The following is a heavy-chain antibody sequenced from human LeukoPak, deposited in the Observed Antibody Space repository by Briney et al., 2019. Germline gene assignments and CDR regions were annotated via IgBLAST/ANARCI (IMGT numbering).Heavy chain of an antibody. D-gene: IGHD3-9*01. J-gene: IGHJ4*02. Sequence: ASVKVSCKASGYTFTGYYMHWVRQAPGQGLEWMGWINPNSGGTNHAQKFQGRVTMTRDTSISTAYMELSRLRSDDTAVYYCARDVDYDILTGLDYWGQGTLVTVSS. CDR2: INPNSGGT. CDR1: GYTFTGYY. CDR3: ARDVDYDILTGLDY. V-gene: IGHV1-2*02.